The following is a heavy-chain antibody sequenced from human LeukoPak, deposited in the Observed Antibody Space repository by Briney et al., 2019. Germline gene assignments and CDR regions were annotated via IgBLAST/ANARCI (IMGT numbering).Heavy chain of an antibody. V-gene: IGHV3-23*01. Sequence: GGSMRLSCAASGFSFGSYAMGWTRQAPGQGLEWVSAISGSGSHANYAESVKGRFTISRDNSKNTLYLQMHSLIAADTAVYYCGSGPVGTTVPWGQGTLVTVSS. D-gene: IGHD1-1*01. CDR1: GFSFGSYA. CDR2: ISGSGSHA. CDR3: GSGPVGTTVP. J-gene: IGHJ5*02.